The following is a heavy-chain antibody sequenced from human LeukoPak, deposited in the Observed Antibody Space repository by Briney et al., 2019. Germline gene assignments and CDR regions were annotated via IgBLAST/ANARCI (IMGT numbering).Heavy chain of an antibody. J-gene: IGHJ4*02. V-gene: IGHV1-2*02. CDR2: INPNSGDT. Sequence: ASVKVSCKASGYTFTDYYMQWVRQAPGQGLEWMGWINPNSGDTNYAQKFQGRVTMTRDTSISTAYMELSRLRSDDTAVYYCARIKYYYDSSGYYVLDYWGQGTLVTVSS. CDR1: GYTFTDYY. CDR3: ARIKYYYDSSGYYVLDY. D-gene: IGHD3-22*01.